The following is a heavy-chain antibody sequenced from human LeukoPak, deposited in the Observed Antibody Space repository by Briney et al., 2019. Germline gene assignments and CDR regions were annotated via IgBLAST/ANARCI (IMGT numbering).Heavy chain of an antibody. V-gene: IGHV4-59*01. CDR1: GGSISSYY. J-gene: IGHJ6*02. D-gene: IGHD4-4*01. CDR2: IYYSEST. Sequence: PSETLSLTCTVSGGSISSYYWSWIRQPPVKELEWIGYIYYSESTNYNPSLKSRVTISVDTSKNQFSLKLSSVTAADTAVYYCARDRSNLNGMDVWGQGTTVTVSS. CDR3: ARDRSNLNGMDV.